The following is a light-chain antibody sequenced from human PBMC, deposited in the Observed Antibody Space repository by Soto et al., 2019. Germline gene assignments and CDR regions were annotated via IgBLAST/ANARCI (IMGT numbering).Light chain of an antibody. CDR3: QSYDSSLSAVV. CDR1: SSNIGAGYD. J-gene: IGLJ2*01. Sequence: QSVVTQPPSVSGAPGQRVTIPCTGSSSNIGAGYDVHWYQQLPGTAPKLLIYGNSNRPSGVPDRFSGSKSGTSASLAITGLQAEDEADYYCQSYDSSLSAVVFGGGTKLTVL. CDR2: GNS. V-gene: IGLV1-40*01.